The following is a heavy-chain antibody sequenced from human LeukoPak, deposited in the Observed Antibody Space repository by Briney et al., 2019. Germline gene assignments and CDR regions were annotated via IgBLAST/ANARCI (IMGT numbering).Heavy chain of an antibody. Sequence: PSETLSLTCTVSGGSISSSSCYWGWIRQPPGKGLEWIGSIYYSGSTYYNPSLKSRVTISVDTSKNQFSLKLSSVTAADTAVYYCARDERPETFDYWGQGTLVTVSS. V-gene: IGHV4-39*02. J-gene: IGHJ4*02. CDR2: IYYSGST. D-gene: IGHD2-2*01. CDR3: ARDERPETFDY. CDR1: GGSISSSSCY.